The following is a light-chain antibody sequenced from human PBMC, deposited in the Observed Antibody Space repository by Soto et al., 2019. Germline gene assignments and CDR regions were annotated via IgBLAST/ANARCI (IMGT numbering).Light chain of an antibody. CDR2: AAS. CDR1: QGISNY. J-gene: IGKJ5*01. Sequence: DIPFTQSPCFLSASVGDRVTITCPASQGISNYLAWYQQRPGKAPKLLIYAASTLQTGVPSRFSGSGSGTEFTLTISCLQSEDFATYYCQQYYSYPLITFGQGTRLEIK. V-gene: IGKV1-9*01. CDR3: QQYYSYPLIT.